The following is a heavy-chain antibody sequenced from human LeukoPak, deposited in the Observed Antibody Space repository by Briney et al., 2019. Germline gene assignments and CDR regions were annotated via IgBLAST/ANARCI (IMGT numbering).Heavy chain of an antibody. V-gene: IGHV3-30-3*01. D-gene: IGHD3-10*02. CDR1: GFTFSSYA. CDR2: ISYDGSNK. CDR3: ARDEVFSSFDY. Sequence: PGGSLRLSCAAPGFTFSSYAMHWVRQAPGKGLEWVAVISYDGSNKYYADSVKGRFTISRDNSKNTLYLQMNSLRAEDTAVYYCARDEVFSSFDYWGQGTLVTVSS. J-gene: IGHJ4*02.